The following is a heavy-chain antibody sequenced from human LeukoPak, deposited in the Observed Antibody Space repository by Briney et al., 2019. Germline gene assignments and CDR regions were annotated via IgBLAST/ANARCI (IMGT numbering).Heavy chain of an antibody. CDR3: ARDSLLPSAMGYYYMDV. J-gene: IGHJ6*03. V-gene: IGHV4-34*01. Sequence: SETLSLTCAVYGGSFSGYYWSWIRQPPGKGLEWIGEINHSGSTNHNPSLKSRVTISVDTSKNQFSLKLSSVTAADTALYFCARDSLLPSAMGYYYMDVWGKGTTVTVSS. D-gene: IGHD2-2*01. CDR1: GGSFSGYY. CDR2: INHSGST.